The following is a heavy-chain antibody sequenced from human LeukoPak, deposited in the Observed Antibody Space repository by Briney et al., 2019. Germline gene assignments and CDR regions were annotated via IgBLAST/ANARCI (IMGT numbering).Heavy chain of an antibody. CDR3: ARFGSGWYYFDY. J-gene: IGHJ4*02. D-gene: IGHD6-19*01. Sequence: SETLSLTCTVSGGSISSYYWSWIRQPPGKGLEWIGYIYYSGSTNYNPSLKSRVTISVDTSKNQFSLKLSSVTAADTAVYYCARFGSGWYYFDYWGQGTLVTVSS. CDR1: GGSISSYY. V-gene: IGHV4-59*01. CDR2: IYYSGST.